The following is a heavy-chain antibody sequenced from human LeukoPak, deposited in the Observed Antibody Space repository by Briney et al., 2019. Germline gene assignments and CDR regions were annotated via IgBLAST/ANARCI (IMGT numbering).Heavy chain of an antibody. Sequence: ASVKVPCKASGYTFTSYGISWVRQAPGQGLEWMGWISAYNGNTNYAQKLQGRVTMTTDTSTTTAYMELRTLRSDDTAVYYCARGGRWELPRPYAFDVWGQGTVVTVSS. J-gene: IGHJ3*01. CDR3: ARGGRWELPRPYAFDV. CDR1: GYTFTSYG. V-gene: IGHV1-18*01. D-gene: IGHD1-26*01. CDR2: ISAYNGNT.